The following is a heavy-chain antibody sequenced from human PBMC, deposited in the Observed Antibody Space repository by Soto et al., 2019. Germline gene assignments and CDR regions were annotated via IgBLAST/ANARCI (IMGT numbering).Heavy chain of an antibody. Sequence: EVQLVESGGGLVQPGGSLRLSCAASGFAFSTYEMNWVRQAPGKGLEWVSFISARGDSIYYADSVKGRFTISRDNAKNSLYLQMNSLRAEDTAVYYCARDVTPTYGGNSAGFDPWGQGTLVTVSS. D-gene: IGHD4-17*01. J-gene: IGHJ5*02. CDR1: GFAFSTYE. CDR3: ARDVTPTYGGNSAGFDP. CDR2: ISARGDSI. V-gene: IGHV3-48*03.